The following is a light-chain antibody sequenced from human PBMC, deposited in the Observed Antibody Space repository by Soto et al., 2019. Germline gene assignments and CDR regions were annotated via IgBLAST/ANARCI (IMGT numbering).Light chain of an antibody. CDR1: QSISSY. V-gene: IGKV1-39*01. J-gene: IGKJ5*01. CDR2: AAS. Sequence: IQMNQSPSSQSPALGDRVTITCWESQSISSYLNWYQQKPGKAPKLLIYAASSLQSGVPSRFSGSGSGTDFTLTISSLQPEDFATYYCQRSYSNPPINLRQGTRLEIK. CDR3: QRSYSNPPIN.